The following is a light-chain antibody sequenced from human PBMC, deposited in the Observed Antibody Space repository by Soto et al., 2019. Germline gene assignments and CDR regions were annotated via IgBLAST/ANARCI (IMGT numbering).Light chain of an antibody. CDR2: GAS. J-gene: IGKJ4*01. CDR3: QQDSSWPLT. V-gene: IGKV3-20*01. CDR1: QSVSSSY. Sequence: IVLTQSPGTLSLSPGERATLSCRASQSVSSSYLAWYQQKPGQAPRLLIDGASSRATGVPATFSGSGSGTEFTLSISSLQSEHLGVYYCQQDSSWPLTFGGGTKVDIK.